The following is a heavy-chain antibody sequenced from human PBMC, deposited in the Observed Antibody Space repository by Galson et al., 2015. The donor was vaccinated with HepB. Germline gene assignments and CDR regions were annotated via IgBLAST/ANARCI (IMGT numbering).Heavy chain of an antibody. J-gene: IGHJ5*02. CDR2: ISPTSTTI. CDR1: GLTFSSYN. V-gene: IGHV3-48*01. Sequence: SLRLSCAATGLTFSSYNMNWVRQAPGKGLEWISFISPTSTTIHYADSVKGRFTISRDNAKNSLFLQMNSLRAEDTAAYYCARGSYASDGPVAWGQGTLVTVSS. D-gene: IGHD2-2*01. CDR3: ARGSYASDGPVA.